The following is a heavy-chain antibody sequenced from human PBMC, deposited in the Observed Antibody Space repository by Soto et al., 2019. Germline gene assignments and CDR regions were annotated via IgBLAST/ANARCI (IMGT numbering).Heavy chain of an antibody. CDR1: GASISNGFW. Sequence: VQLQESGPGLVKPSGTLFLTCAVSGASISNGFWWGWVRQTPGKVLEWIGEIDHSGSTNHNPSLKSRVTISLDKSHNQLSLRLTSVTDADTALYYCADSSCWWRLDYWSQGTLVTVSS. J-gene: IGHJ4*02. V-gene: IGHV4-4*02. CDR3: ADSSCWWRLDY. D-gene: IGHD6-19*01. CDR2: IDHSGST.